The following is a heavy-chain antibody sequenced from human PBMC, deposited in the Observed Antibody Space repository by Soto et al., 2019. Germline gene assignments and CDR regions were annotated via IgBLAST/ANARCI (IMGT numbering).Heavy chain of an antibody. V-gene: IGHV4-34*01. Sequence: VHLQQWGAGLLRPSETLSLTCTVSGESFGAYYWSWIRQSPGKGLEWIGEVYHSGDTKYNPSLKSRVTISEDPSKNQFSLRMTSMTAADTGVYYCARGFSNSVTPRFDSWGQGTLVTVSS. CDR1: GESFGAYY. CDR3: ARGFSNSVTPRFDS. D-gene: IGHD2-15*01. CDR2: VYHSGDT. J-gene: IGHJ4*02.